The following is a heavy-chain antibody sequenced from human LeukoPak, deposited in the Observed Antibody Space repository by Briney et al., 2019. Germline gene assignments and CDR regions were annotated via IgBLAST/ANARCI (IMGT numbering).Heavy chain of an antibody. CDR3: ARSGPEAVAGGHYYYMDV. CDR1: GFTFSSYG. Sequence: GGSLRLSCAASGFTFSSYGMHWVRQAPGKGLEWVAVISYDGSNKYYADSVKGRFTISRDNSKNTLYLQMNSLRAEDTAVYYCARSGPEAVAGGHYYYMDVWGKGTTVTVSS. D-gene: IGHD6-19*01. CDR2: ISYDGSNK. V-gene: IGHV3-30*19. J-gene: IGHJ6*03.